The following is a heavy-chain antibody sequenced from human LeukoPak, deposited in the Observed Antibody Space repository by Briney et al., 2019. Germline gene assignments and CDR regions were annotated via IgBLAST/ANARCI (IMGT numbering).Heavy chain of an antibody. D-gene: IGHD1-26*01. CDR2: IYYSGST. V-gene: IGHV4-61*05. Sequence: ASETLSLTCTVSSGSISTSNYYWGWVRQPPGKALEWIGNIYYSGSTSYNPSLKSRVTISVDTSKNQFSLKLRSVTAADTAVYYCARYSGSYPHDAFEIWGQGTMVTVSS. CDR3: ARYSGSYPHDAFEI. CDR1: SGSISTSNYY. J-gene: IGHJ3*02.